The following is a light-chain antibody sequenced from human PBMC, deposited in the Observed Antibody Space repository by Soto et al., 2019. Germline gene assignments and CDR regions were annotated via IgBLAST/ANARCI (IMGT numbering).Light chain of an antibody. CDR1: QTVNSNY. Sequence: EIVLTQSPGTLSVFPGERASLSCRASQTVNSNYLAWYQQRPGQAPRLLIHGASNRATGVPDRFSGSGSGTDFTLTISSLQPDDFATYYCQQSATFPRTFGQGTKV. CDR2: GAS. CDR3: QQSATFPRT. V-gene: IGKV3-20*01. J-gene: IGKJ1*01.